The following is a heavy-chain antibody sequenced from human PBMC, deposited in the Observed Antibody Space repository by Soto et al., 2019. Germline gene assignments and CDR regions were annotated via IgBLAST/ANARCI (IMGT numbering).Heavy chain of an antibody. CDR1: GGPFSNDI. Sequence: ASVKVSCKASGGPFSNDIITWVRQAPGQGLEWMGRIIPRLNTTSYAQKFQGRLTITTDTSTSTAYTELRSLRSDDTAVYYCAREPNYFDYWGQGTLVTVSS. J-gene: IGHJ4*02. CDR2: IIPRLNTT. CDR3: AREPNYFDY. V-gene: IGHV1-69*08.